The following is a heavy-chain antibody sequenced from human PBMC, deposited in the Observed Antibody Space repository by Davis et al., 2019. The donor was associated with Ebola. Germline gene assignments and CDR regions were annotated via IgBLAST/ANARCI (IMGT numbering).Heavy chain of an antibody. Sequence: SVKVSCKTSGGAFSNYAINWVRQAPGQGLDWMGRIIPIFGTANYAQKFQGRVTITADESTSTAYMELSSLRSEDTAVYYCARPAESGSIVAAGTFDYWGQGTLVTVSS. CDR3: ARPAESGSIVAAGTFDY. CDR1: GGAFSNYA. V-gene: IGHV1-69*13. J-gene: IGHJ4*02. CDR2: IIPIFGTA. D-gene: IGHD6-13*01.